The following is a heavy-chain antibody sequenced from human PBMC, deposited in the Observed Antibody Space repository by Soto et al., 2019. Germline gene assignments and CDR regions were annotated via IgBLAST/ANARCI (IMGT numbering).Heavy chain of an antibody. CDR2: IYSGGST. Sequence: GGSLRLSCAASGFTVSSNYMSWVRQAPGKGLEWASVIYSGGSTYYADSVKGRFTISRDNSKNTLYLQMNSLRAEDTAGYYCARDSYSSSWYKYYYYYGMDVWGQGTTVTVSS. CDR1: GFTVSSNY. J-gene: IGHJ6*02. D-gene: IGHD6-13*01. V-gene: IGHV3-53*01. CDR3: ARDSYSSSWYKYYYYYGMDV.